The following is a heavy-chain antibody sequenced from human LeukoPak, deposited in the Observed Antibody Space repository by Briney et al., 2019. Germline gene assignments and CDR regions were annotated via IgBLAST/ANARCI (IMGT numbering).Heavy chain of an antibody. CDR1: GCTFSSYA. CDR2: ISGSGGST. J-gene: IGHJ6*03. Sequence: PGGSLRLSCAASGCTFSSYAMNWVRQGPGKGLEWVSAISGSGGSTYYADSVKGRFTISRDNSKNTLYLQMNSLRAEDTAVYHCAKDLAVAGDYYMDVWGKGTTVTVSS. D-gene: IGHD6-19*01. V-gene: IGHV3-23*01. CDR3: AKDLAVAGDYYMDV.